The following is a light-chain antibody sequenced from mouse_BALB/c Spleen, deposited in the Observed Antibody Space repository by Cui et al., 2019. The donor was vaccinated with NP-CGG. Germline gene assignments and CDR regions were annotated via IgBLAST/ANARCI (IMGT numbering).Light chain of an antibody. CDR3: ALWYSNHWV. J-gene: IGLJ1*01. V-gene: IGLV1*01. CDR2: GTK. CDR1: TGTVTTSNY. Sequence: QAVVTSESAPTTSPGETVTFTCRSSTGTVTTSNYANWVQEKPDHLFTGLIGGTKNRAPGVPARFSGSLIGDKAALTITGAQTEDEAIYFCALWYSNHWVFGGGTKLTVL.